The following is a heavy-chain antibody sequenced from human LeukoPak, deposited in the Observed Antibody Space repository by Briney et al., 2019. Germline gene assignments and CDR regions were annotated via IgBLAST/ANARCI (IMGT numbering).Heavy chain of an antibody. CDR3: AKSSREGSSWYGVYNWFDP. V-gene: IGHV3-23*01. Sequence: PGGSLRLSCAASGFTFSSCAMSWVRQAPGKGLEWVSAIGGSGGSTYYADSVKGRFTISRDNSKNTLYLQMNSLRAEDTAVYYCAKSSREGSSWYGVYNWFDPWGQGTLVTVSS. CDR2: IGGSGGST. D-gene: IGHD6-13*01. J-gene: IGHJ5*02. CDR1: GFTFSSCA.